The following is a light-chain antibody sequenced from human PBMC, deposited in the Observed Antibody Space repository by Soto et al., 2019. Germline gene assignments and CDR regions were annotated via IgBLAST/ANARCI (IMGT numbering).Light chain of an antibody. Sequence: EIVLTHSPATLSLSPGERATLSCRSSQTVSSSLAWYQQKPGQAPRLLIYEASNRATGIPARFSGSGSGADFPLTISSLEPEDFELYYCQQHINGPLTFGGGTKVDIK. CDR3: QQHINGPLT. CDR2: EAS. CDR1: QTVSSS. J-gene: IGKJ4*01. V-gene: IGKV3-11*01.